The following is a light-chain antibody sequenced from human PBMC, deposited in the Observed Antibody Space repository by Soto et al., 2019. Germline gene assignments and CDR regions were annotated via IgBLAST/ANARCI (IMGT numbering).Light chain of an antibody. CDR3: SSYTSSNTYV. J-gene: IGLJ1*01. Sequence: QSVLTQPASVSGSPGQSIAISCTGTRVDVGGFEYVSWYQQHPGKVPKLMIYDVNNRPSGVSNRFSGSKSGNTASLTISGLQAEDEADYFCSSYTSSNTYVFGTGTKVTV. CDR1: RVDVGGFEY. CDR2: DVN. V-gene: IGLV2-14*03.